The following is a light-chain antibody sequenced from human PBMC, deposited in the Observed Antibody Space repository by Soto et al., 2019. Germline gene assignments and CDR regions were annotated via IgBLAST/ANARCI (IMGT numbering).Light chain of an antibody. CDR1: QTINSW. V-gene: IGKV1-5*03. Sequence: DIQMTQSPFTLSASVGDRVTITCRASQTINSWMAWYQQKPGKAPKLLIYKASTLESEVPSRFTGSGSGAEFSLTISSLQPDDFATYYCQHYMTFGQGTKV. CDR3: QHYMT. J-gene: IGKJ1*01. CDR2: KAS.